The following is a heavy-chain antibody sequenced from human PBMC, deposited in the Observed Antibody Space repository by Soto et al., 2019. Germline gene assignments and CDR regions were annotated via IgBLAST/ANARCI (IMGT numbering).Heavy chain of an antibody. CDR2: MYNTGST. Sequence: SEPLSLTCTVSGSSISGYYWSWIRQPPGKGLEWIGYMYNTGSTVYNPSFKSRVTISVDTSKNQFSLKLNSVTAADTAVYYCARDLWGYCGTDCYPLDVWGQGTTVT. V-gene: IGHV4-59*01. J-gene: IGHJ6*02. CDR1: GSSISGYY. CDR3: ARDLWGYCGTDCYPLDV. D-gene: IGHD2-21*02.